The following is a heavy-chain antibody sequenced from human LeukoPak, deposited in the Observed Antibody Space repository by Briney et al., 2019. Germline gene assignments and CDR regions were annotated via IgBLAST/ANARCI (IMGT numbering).Heavy chain of an antibody. J-gene: IGHJ4*02. CDR1: GFTFSNYW. D-gene: IGHD3-10*01. CDR2: IKQDGSEK. CDR3: ARDKSAGADTGSSFYY. V-gene: IGHV3-7*03. Sequence: SGGSLRLSCAVSGFTFSNYWMTWARQAPGKGLEWVASIKQDGSEKYYVDFVKGRFTVSRDNAKKSLYLQMNNLRAEDTAIYYCARDKSAGADTGSSFYYWGQGVLVTVSS.